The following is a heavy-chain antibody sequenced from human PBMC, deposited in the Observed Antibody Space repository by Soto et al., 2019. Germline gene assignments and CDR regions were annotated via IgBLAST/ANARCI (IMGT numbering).Heavy chain of an antibody. D-gene: IGHD1-26*01. V-gene: IGHV1-46*03. CDR2: INPSGGST. J-gene: IGHJ4*02. Sequence: QVQLVQSGAEVKKPGASVKVSCKASGYTFTSYYMHWVRQAPGQGLEWMGIINPSGGSTSYAQKFQGRVXXTXDXYTSKVYMELSSLRSEDTAVYYCARGDSGSYPTPDYWGQGTLVTVSS. CDR3: ARGDSGSYPTPDY. CDR1: GYTFTSYY.